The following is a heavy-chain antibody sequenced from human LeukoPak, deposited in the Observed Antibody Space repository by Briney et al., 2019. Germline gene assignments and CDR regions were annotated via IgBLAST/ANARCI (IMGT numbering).Heavy chain of an antibody. D-gene: IGHD3-9*01. Sequence: GGSLRLSCVASGFTFSSYWMHWVRQDPRKGLVWVSRINGDGRNINYADSVRGRFTISRDNAKTTLYLQMNTLGVEDTAVYYCTRDLMDYDVSTGLHHYYMDVWGQGATVTVSS. CDR3: TRDLMDYDVSTGLHHYYMDV. J-gene: IGHJ6*02. CDR2: INGDGRNI. V-gene: IGHV3-74*01. CDR1: GFTFSSYW.